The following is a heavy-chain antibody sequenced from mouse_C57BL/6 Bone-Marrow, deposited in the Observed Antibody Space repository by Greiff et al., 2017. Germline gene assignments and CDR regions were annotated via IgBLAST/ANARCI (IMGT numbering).Heavy chain of an antibody. V-gene: IGHV1-69*01. CDR1: GYTITSYC. CDR3: ARLGTTVPYYAMDY. D-gene: IGHD1-1*01. J-gene: IGHJ4*01. CDR2: IDPSDSYT. Sequence: QVQLQQPGAELVMPGASVKLSCKASGYTITSYCMHWVKQRPGQGLEWIGEIDPSDSYTNYTQKFKGKSTLTVDKSSSTAYMQLSSLTSEDSAVYYCARLGTTVPYYAMDYWGQGTSVTVSS.